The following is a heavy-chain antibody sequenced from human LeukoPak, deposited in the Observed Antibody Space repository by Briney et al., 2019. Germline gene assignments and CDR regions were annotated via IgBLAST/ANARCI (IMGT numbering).Heavy chain of an antibody. CDR2: INHSGST. CDR3: ASPVSARLDAFDI. J-gene: IGHJ3*02. D-gene: IGHD6-6*01. Sequence: SETLSLTCAVYGGSFSGYYWSWVRQPPGKGLEWIGEINHSGSTNYNPSLKSRVTISVDTSKNQFSLKLSSVTAADTAVYYCASPVSARLDAFDIWGQGTMVTVSA. V-gene: IGHV4-34*01. CDR1: GGSFSGYY.